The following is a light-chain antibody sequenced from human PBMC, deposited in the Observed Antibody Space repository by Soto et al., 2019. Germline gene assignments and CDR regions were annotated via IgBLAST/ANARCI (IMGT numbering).Light chain of an antibody. CDR1: QGVSSS. Sequence: DIQMTQSPSSLSASVGDRVTITCRASQGVSSSLAWYHQQPGKAPKLLIYAASTLQSGVPSRFSGSGSGTDFTLTISSLQPEDVATYYCQKYNSAPWTFGQGTKWIS. J-gene: IGKJ1*01. V-gene: IGKV1-27*01. CDR2: AAS. CDR3: QKYNSAPWT.